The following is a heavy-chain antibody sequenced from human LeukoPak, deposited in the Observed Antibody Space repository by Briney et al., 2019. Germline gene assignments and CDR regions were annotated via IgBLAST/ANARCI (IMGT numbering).Heavy chain of an antibody. CDR3: ARAAMVRGVDYFDY. CDR2: ISNSGDST. CDR1: GFTFSSYS. V-gene: IGHV3-23*01. D-gene: IGHD3-10*01. J-gene: IGHJ4*02. Sequence: GGSLRLSCAASGFTFSSYSMSRVRQALGKGLEWVSVISNSGDSTYSADSVKGRFTISRDNSKNTLYLQMNSLRAEDTAVYYCARAAMVRGVDYFDYWGQGTLVTVSS.